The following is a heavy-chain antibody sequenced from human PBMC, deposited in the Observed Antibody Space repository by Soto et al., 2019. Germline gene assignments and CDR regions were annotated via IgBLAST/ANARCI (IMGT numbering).Heavy chain of an antibody. Sequence: GGSLRLSCAASGFTFNNYAMNWVRQAPGKGLEWVATISATGGSTYYADSVKGRFTISRDNSKNTLYLQMNGLRVEDTAVYYCAKDRLAGNFGYRGQGTQVTVSS. CDR1: GFTFNNYA. CDR3: AKDRLAGNFGY. CDR2: ISATGGST. V-gene: IGHV3-23*01. J-gene: IGHJ4*02.